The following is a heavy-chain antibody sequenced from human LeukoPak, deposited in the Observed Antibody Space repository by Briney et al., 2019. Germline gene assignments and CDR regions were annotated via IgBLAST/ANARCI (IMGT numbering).Heavy chain of an antibody. Sequence: ASVKVSCKASGYTFTGYYMHWVRQAPGQGLERMGWINPNSGGTNYAQKFQGRVTMTRDTSISTAYMELSRLRSDDTAVYYCARVYGDPYGMDVWGQGTTVTVSS. CDR2: INPNSGGT. CDR1: GYTFTGYY. V-gene: IGHV1-2*02. J-gene: IGHJ6*02. D-gene: IGHD4-17*01. CDR3: ARVYGDPYGMDV.